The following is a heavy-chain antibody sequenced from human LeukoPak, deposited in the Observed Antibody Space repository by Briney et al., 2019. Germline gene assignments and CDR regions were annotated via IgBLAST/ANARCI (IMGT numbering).Heavy chain of an antibody. CDR1: VYTFTIYD. CDR2: MNPNSGNT. Sequence: GASVKVSCKASVYTFTIYDINWVRQATGQGLEWMGWMNPNSGNTGYAQKFQGRVTITRNTSISTAYMELSSLRSEDTAVYYCARGFFGSGWYGYYYMDVWGKGTTVTVSS. D-gene: IGHD6-19*01. CDR3: ARGFFGSGWYGYYYMDV. J-gene: IGHJ6*03. V-gene: IGHV1-8*03.